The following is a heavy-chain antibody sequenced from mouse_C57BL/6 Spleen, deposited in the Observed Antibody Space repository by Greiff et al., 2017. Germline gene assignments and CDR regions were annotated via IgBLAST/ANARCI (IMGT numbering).Heavy chain of an antibody. CDR1: GYAFSSSW. Sequence: VQLQQSGPELVKPGASVKISCKASGYAFSSSWMNWVKQRPGKGLEWIGRIYPGDGDTNYNGKFKGKATLTADKSSSTAYMQLSSLTSEDSAVYFCARWTVVATDFDYWGQGTTLTVSS. CDR3: ARWTVVATDFDY. V-gene: IGHV1-82*01. CDR2: IYPGDGDT. J-gene: IGHJ2*01. D-gene: IGHD1-1*01.